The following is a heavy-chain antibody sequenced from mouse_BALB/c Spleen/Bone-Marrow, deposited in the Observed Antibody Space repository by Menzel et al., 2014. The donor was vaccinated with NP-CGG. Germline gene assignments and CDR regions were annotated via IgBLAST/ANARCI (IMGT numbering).Heavy chain of an antibody. CDR3: AREWTARTSSS. Sequence: LQESGPELIRPGTSVKGSCKASGYAFTNYLIEWVKQRPGQGLEWIGVINPGSGGSNYNEKFKGKAKLTADKSSNTAYMQLSSLTSDDSAVYFCAREWTARTSSSWGQGTTPTISP. V-gene: IGHV1-54*02. CDR1: GYAFTNYL. D-gene: IGHD3-2*01. J-gene: IGHJ2*01. CDR2: INPGSGGS.